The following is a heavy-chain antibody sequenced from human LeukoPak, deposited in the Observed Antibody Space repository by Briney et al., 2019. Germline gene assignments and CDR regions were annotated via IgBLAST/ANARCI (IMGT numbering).Heavy chain of an antibody. CDR3: ARGERDTEETGSRFDY. CDR2: ISYDGSNK. CDR1: GFTFSSYA. V-gene: IGHV3-30-3*01. Sequence: GGSLRLSCAASGFTFSSYAMHWVRQAPRKGLEWVAVISYDGSNKYYADSVKGRFTISRDNSKNTLYLQMNSLRAEDTAVYYCARGERDTEETGSRFDYWGQGTLVTVSS. J-gene: IGHJ4*02. D-gene: IGHD5-18*01.